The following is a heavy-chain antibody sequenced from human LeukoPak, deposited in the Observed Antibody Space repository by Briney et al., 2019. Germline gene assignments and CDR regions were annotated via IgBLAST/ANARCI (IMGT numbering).Heavy chain of an antibody. V-gene: IGHV1-69*04. Sequence: AVRVSCKDSGGTSSSYAISWVRQAPGEGREWIGRIIPILGIANYAQKFQGRVTITADKSTRTAYMEESRVRSEDTAVYYCARDLVGIVVEPYFDYWGQGTLVTVSS. CDR2: IIPILGIA. CDR3: ARDLVGIVVEPYFDY. D-gene: IGHD2-2*01. J-gene: IGHJ4*02. CDR1: GGTSSSYA.